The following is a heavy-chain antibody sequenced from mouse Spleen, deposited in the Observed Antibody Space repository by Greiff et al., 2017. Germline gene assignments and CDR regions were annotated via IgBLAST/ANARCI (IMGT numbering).Heavy chain of an antibody. V-gene: IGHV5-9*04. J-gene: IGHJ2*01. Sequence: EVKVVESGGGLVKLGGSLKLSCAASGFTFSSYYMSWVRQTPEKRLEWVATISSGGGSTYYPDSVKGRFTISRDNAKNTLYLQMSSLNSEDTAVYYSARGGTTSYFDSWGEDTTLTVSS. D-gene: IGHD2-14*01. CDR3: ARGGTTSYFDS. CDR1: GFTFSSYY. CDR2: ISSGGGST.